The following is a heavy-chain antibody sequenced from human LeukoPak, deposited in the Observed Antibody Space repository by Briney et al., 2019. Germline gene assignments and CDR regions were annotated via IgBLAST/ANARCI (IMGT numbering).Heavy chain of an antibody. CDR2: IKWNGGST. CDR1: GFTFDDYG. J-gene: IGHJ6*04. V-gene: IGHV3-20*04. Sequence: PGGSLRLSCAASGFTFDDYGMSWVRQVPGKGLEWVSGIKWNGGSTGYGDSVKGRFTISRDNAKNSLYLQMNSLRAEDTAVYYCAELGITMIGGVWGKGTTVTISS. CDR3: AELGITMIGGV. D-gene: IGHD3-10*02.